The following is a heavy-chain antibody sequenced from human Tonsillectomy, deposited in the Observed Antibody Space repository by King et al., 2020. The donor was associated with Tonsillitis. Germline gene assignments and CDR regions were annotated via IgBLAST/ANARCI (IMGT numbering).Heavy chain of an antibody. CDR3: ARVGFYCSSTSCPLDF. CDR1: GDTFSSYA. J-gene: IGHJ4*02. Sequence: VQLVESGAEVKKPGSSVKVSCKASGDTFSSYAISWVRQAPGQGLEWMGGIIPIFTTANYAQKFQGRVTITADESTSTAYMELSSLRSEDTAVYYCARVGFYCSSTSCPLDFWDQGALVTVSS. V-gene: IGHV1-69*01. CDR2: IIPIFTTA. D-gene: IGHD2-2*01.